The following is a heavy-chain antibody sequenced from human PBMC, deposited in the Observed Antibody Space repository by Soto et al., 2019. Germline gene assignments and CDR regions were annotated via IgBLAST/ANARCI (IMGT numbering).Heavy chain of an antibody. CDR2: ISAYKGDT. J-gene: IGHJ4*02. D-gene: IGHD6-13*01. CDR3: ATEWDSTSWYSSRLSGILV. CDR1: GYIFTTFV. V-gene: IGHV1-18*01. Sequence: ASVKVSCRASGYIFTTFVITWWRQAPGQGLEWMGWISAYKGDTTYAQSLQGRFSMTTDTSTRTAYMELRGLKSDDTAVYYCATEWDSTSWYSSRLSGILVWGQGTLVTVSS.